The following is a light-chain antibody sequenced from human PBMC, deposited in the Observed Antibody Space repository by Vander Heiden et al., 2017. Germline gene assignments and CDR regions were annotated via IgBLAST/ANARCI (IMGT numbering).Light chain of an antibody. CDR1: QSISSY. V-gene: IGKV1-39*01. CDR3: QQGYSTQT. CDR2: AAS. J-gene: IGKJ1*01. Sequence: IQMTQSPSSLSASVGDRVTNTCRASQSISSYLNWYQQKPGKAPKLLIYAASSLQSGVPSRFSGSGSGTDFTLTISRLQPEDFANYYCQQGYSTQTFGQGTKVEIK.